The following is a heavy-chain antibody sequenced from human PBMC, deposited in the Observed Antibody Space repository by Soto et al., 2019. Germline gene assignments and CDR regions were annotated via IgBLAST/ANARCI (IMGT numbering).Heavy chain of an antibody. CDR2: MNPGSGDT. CDR1: GYSFTNND. V-gene: IGHV1-8*01. CDR3: ARMETFGSLNWFDP. D-gene: IGHD3-16*01. J-gene: IGHJ5*02. Sequence: ASVKVSCKASGYSFTNNDDSWVRQATGQGLEWMGWMNPGSGDTGYAQKFQGRVTMTRDISIATAYMELSSLRSDDTAIYYCARMETFGSLNWFDPWGQGTLVTVSS.